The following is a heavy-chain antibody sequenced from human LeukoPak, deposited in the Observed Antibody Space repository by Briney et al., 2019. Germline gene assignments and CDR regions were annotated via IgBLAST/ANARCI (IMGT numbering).Heavy chain of an antibody. Sequence: GGSLRLSCVASGFTFNHYGMNWVRQAPGKGLEWVSIISGSGDSAFYADSVKGRFTISRDNSKNTLYLHMNSLRAEDTAIYYCATKRGGYTPFDYWGQGTMVTVSS. V-gene: IGHV3-23*01. J-gene: IGHJ4*02. CDR3: ATKRGGYTPFDY. CDR1: GFTFNHYG. D-gene: IGHD5-12*01. CDR2: ISGSGDSA.